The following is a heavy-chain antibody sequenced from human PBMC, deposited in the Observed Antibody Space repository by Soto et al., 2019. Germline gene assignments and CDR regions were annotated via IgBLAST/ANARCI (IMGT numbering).Heavy chain of an antibody. V-gene: IGHV5-51*01. Sequence: GESLKISCKGSGDSFTSYWIGWVRQMPGKGLEWMGIIYPGDSDTRYSPSFQGQVTISADKSISTAYLQWSSLKASDTAMYYCARRKTGYDFWSGSPSPFDPWGQGTLVTVSS. CDR3: ARRKTGYDFWSGSPSPFDP. CDR1: GDSFTSYW. J-gene: IGHJ5*02. D-gene: IGHD3-3*01. CDR2: IYPGDSDT.